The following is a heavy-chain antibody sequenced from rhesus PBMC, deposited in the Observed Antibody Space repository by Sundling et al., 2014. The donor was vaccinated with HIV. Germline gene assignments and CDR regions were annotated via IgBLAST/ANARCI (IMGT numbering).Heavy chain of an antibody. Sequence: QVQLQESGPGLVKPSETLSLTCDVSGYSITYGYGWSWIRQSPGKGLEWIGFIGGSSGSTQYNPSLESRVTISKDTSKNQFSLKLSSVTAADTAVYYCARRRLIQYFDYWGQGVLVAVFS. V-gene: IGHV4-127*01. CDR3: ARRRLIQYFDY. CDR2: IGGSSGST. J-gene: IGHJ4*01. D-gene: IGHD6-31*01. CDR1: GYSITYGYG.